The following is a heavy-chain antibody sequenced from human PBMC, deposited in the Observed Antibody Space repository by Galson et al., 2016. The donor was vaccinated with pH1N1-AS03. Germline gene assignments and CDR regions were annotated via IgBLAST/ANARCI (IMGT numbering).Heavy chain of an antibody. J-gene: IGHJ5*01. CDR2: MYPANFDT. CDR3: ARRISVTGREFDS. CDR1: AYTFANYW. Sequence: QSGAEVKKPGESLKISCKASAYTFANYWIAWVRQMPGKGLEWMGIMYPANFDTRYSPSFQGHVTISADTSINTAYLQWSSLRASDTAMYYCARRISVTGREFDSWGQGTLVTVSS. D-gene: IGHD6-19*01. V-gene: IGHV5-51*01.